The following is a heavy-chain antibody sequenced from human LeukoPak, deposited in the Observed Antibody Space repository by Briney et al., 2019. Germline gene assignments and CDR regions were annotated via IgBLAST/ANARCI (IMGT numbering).Heavy chain of an antibody. CDR1: GGSFSGYY. D-gene: IGHD3-22*01. CDR3: AREKTYYDSIGNYYGGVFDY. V-gene: IGHV4-34*01. Sequence: PSETLSLTCAVYGGSFSGYYWSWIRQPPGKGLEWSGEINHSGSTNYNPSLKSRVTISLDTSKNQFSLKLTSVTAADTAVYYCAREKTYYDSIGNYYGGVFDYWGQGTLVTVSS. CDR2: INHSGST. J-gene: IGHJ4*02.